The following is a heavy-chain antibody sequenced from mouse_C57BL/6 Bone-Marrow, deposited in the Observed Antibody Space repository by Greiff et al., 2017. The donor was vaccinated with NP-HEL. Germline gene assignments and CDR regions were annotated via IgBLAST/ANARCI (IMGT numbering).Heavy chain of an antibody. V-gene: IGHV1-50*01. Sequence: QVQLQQPGAELVKPGASVKLSCKASGYTFTSYWMQWVKQRPGQGLEWIGEIDPSDSYTNYNQKFKGKATLTVDTSSSTAYIQLSSLTSEDSAVYYCARDYVPWFAYWGQGTLVTVSA. J-gene: IGHJ3*01. CDR3: ARDYVPWFAY. D-gene: IGHD1-1*02. CDR2: IDPSDSYT. CDR1: GYTFTSYW.